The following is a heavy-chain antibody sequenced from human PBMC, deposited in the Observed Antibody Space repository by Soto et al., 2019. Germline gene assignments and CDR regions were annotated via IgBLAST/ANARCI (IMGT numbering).Heavy chain of an antibody. CDR2: ISGSGGST. Sequence: PEGSLRLSCAASGFTFSNYAMTWVRQAPGKGLEWVSAISGSGGSTYYADSVKGRFTISRDNSKNTLYLQMFSLRAEDTAVYYCAKDEGAVVPAAFGYWGQGTLVTVS. CDR3: AKDEGAVVPAAFGY. D-gene: IGHD2-2*01. V-gene: IGHV3-23*01. CDR1: GFTFSNYA. J-gene: IGHJ4*02.